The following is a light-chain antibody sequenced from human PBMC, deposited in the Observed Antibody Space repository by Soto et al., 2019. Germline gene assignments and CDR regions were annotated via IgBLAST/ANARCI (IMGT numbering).Light chain of an antibody. J-gene: IGLJ1*01. V-gene: IGLV2-14*01. CDR2: EVS. CDR1: SSDVGTYSF. CDR3: SSYVTNNTYV. Sequence: QPALTQPASVSGSPGQSITISCTGTSSDVGTYSFVSWYQHHPGKAPKLMIYEVSNRPSGVSSRFSGSKSGDASSLAIWGLQAEGDADYYCSSYVTNNTYVFGTGTKVTVL.